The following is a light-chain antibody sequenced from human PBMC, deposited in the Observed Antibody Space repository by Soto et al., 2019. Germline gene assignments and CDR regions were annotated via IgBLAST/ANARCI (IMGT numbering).Light chain of an antibody. J-gene: IGKJ2*01. CDR1: QSVSSSY. CDR2: DTS. V-gene: IGKV3-20*01. CDR3: QQYGTSLMYT. Sequence: EIVLTQSPGTLSLSPGETATLSCRASQSVSSSYLAWYQQKPGQAPRLLIYDTSNRATGIPDRFSGSGSGTGFTLTISGLEPEDFAVYYCQQYGTSLMYTFGQGTKLEI.